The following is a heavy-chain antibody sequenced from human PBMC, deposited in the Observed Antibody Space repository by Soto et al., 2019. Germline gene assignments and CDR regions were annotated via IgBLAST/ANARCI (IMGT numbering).Heavy chain of an antibody. CDR3: AKDHPVVVVADTQEYYFDY. CDR1: GFTFSSYG. D-gene: IGHD2-15*01. CDR2: ISYDGSNK. Sequence: QVQLVESGGGVVQPGRSLRLSCAASGFTFSSYGMHWVRQAPGKGLEWVAVISYDGSNKYYADSVKGRFTISRDNSKNTLYLQMNSLRAEDTAVYYCAKDHPVVVVADTQEYYFDYWGQGTMVTVSS. J-gene: IGHJ4*02. V-gene: IGHV3-30*18.